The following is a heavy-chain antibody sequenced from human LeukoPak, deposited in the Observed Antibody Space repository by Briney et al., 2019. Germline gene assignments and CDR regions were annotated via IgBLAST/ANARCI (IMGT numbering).Heavy chain of an antibody. Sequence: GGSLRLSCAASGFSFNSDWMDWVRQAPGKGLEWVSVIYSGGSTYYADSVKGRFTISRDNSKNTLYLQMNSLRAEDTAVYYCARVDYAGYYFDYWGQGTLVTVSS. CDR2: IYSGGST. CDR1: GFSFNSDW. V-gene: IGHV3-53*01. CDR3: ARVDYAGYYFDY. J-gene: IGHJ4*02. D-gene: IGHD4-17*01.